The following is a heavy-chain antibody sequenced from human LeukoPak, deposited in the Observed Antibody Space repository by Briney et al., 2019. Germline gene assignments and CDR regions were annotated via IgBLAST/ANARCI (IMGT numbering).Heavy chain of an antibody. D-gene: IGHD4-23*01. CDR1: GYSFTSYW. V-gene: IGHV5-51*01. CDR3: ARPDDYGGKPAAFDI. J-gene: IGHJ3*02. CDR2: IYPGDSDT. Sequence: GESLKISCKGSGYSFTSYWIAWVRQMPGKGLEWMGIIYPGDSDTRYSPSFQGQVTISADRSISTAYLQWSSLKASDTAMYYCARPDDYGGKPAAFDIWGQGTMVTVSS.